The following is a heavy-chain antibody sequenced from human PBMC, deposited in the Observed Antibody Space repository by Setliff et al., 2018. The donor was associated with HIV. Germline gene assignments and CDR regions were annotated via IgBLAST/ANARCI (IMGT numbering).Heavy chain of an antibody. Sequence: KPSETLSLTCSVYGGSITTYYWSWIRQSPAKGLEWIGYIHSSGSTNYNPSLKNRVTLSLDTSKNQFSLKLRSVFAGDTAVYYCVRDPGYDSGWSGTTFDYWGQGTSVTVSS. V-gene: IGHV4-4*08. CDR1: GGSITTYY. J-gene: IGHJ4*02. CDR3: VRDPGYDSGWSGTTFDY. D-gene: IGHD6-19*01. CDR2: IHSSGST.